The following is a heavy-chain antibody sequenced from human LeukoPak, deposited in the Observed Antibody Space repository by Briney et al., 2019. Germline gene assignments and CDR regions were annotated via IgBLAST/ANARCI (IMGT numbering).Heavy chain of an antibody. V-gene: IGHV3-11*01. CDR1: GFTFSDYY. J-gene: IGHJ4*02. CDR3: AKISGYYFGDFDY. D-gene: IGHD3-22*01. CDR2: ISSSGSTI. Sequence: GGSLRLSCAASGFTFSDYYMSWIRQAPGKGLEWVSYISSSGSTIYYADSVKGRFTTSRDNAKNSLYLQMNSLRAEDTAVYYCAKISGYYFGDFDYWGQGTLVTVSS.